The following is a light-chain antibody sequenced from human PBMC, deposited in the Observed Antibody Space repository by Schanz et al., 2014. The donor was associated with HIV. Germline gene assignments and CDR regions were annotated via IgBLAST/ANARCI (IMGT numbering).Light chain of an antibody. CDR1: SSNIGAGYG. CDR2: GNS. J-gene: IGLJ2*01. CDR3: ATWDDSLNGNVV. Sequence: QSVLTQPPSVSGAPGQRVTISCTGSSSNIGAGYGVHWYQQLPGTAPKLLIYGNSNRPSGVPDRFSGSKSGTSASLAISGLQSEDEADYYCATWDDSLNGNVVFGGGTKLTVL. V-gene: IGLV1-40*01.